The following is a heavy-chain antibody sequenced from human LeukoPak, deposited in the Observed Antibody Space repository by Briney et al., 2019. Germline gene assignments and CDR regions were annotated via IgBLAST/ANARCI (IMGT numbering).Heavy chain of an antibody. CDR2: MNPNSGKT. CDR3: ARGGRGPYYYYYYMDV. D-gene: IGHD3-10*01. Sequence: GASVKVSCKASGYTFTSYDINWVRQAIGQGLEWMGWMNPNSGKTGYTQKFQGRVTLTRNTSISTAYMELSSLRSEDTAVYYCARGGRGPYYYYYYMDVWGKGTTVTVSS. V-gene: IGHV1-8*01. CDR1: GYTFTSYD. J-gene: IGHJ6*03.